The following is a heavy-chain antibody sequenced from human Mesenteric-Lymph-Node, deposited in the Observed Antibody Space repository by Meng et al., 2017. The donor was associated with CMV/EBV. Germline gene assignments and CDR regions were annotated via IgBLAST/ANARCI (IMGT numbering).Heavy chain of an antibody. Sequence: QITLKESGPTLVKPTQTLTLTCTFSGFSLSTSGVGLGWIRQPPVKALEWLALIYWDDDKRYSPSLKSRLTITKDTSKNQVVLTMTNMDPVDTATYYCAHSSGIAAAGPFYFDYWGQGTLVTVSS. CDR1: GFSLSTSGVG. V-gene: IGHV2-5*02. J-gene: IGHJ4*02. CDR2: IYWDDDK. D-gene: IGHD6-13*01. CDR3: AHSSGIAAAGPFYFDY.